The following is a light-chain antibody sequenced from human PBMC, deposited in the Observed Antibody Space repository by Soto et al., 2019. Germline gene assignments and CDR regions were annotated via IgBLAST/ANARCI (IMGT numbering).Light chain of an antibody. CDR1: SIDVSGYNY. CDR2: DVS. V-gene: IGLV2-14*01. J-gene: IGLJ1*01. CDR3: SSYTSSSTLLYV. Sequence: QSALTQPASVSGSPGQSITISCTGTSIDVSGYNYVSWYQQHPGKAPKLMIYDVSNRPSGVSNRFSGSKSGNTASLTISGLQAEDEADYYCSSYTSSSTLLYVFGTGTQLIVL.